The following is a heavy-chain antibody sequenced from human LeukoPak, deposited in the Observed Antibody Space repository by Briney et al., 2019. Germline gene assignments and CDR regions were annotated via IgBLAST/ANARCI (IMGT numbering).Heavy chain of an antibody. CDR3: AGGPDSSGYYYFDY. CDR1: GGSISSGDYY. D-gene: IGHD3-22*01. Sequence: SETLSLTCTVSGGSISSGDYYWSWIRQPPGKGLEWIGYIYHSESTHFNPSLKSRVTISVDTSKNQFSLKLSSVTAADTAVYFCAGGPDSSGYYYFDYWGQGTLVTVSS. CDR2: IYHSEST. J-gene: IGHJ4*02. V-gene: IGHV4-30-4*01.